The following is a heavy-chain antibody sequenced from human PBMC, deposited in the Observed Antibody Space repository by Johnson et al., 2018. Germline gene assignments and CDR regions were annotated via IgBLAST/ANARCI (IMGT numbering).Heavy chain of an antibody. D-gene: IGHD1-14*01. Sequence: QVQLVQSGAEVRKPGASVRVSCKASGYTFTTFDVTWVRQATGQGLEWMGWMNPNSGNTGYAPKFRGRVTMTGDSSMNTAYMELSSLTSDDTAVYYCARGIRDHLFSDVWGQGTLVTVSS. CDR3: ARGIRDHLFSDV. CDR1: GYTFTTFD. J-gene: IGHJ1*01. CDR2: MNPNSGNT. V-gene: IGHV1-8*01.